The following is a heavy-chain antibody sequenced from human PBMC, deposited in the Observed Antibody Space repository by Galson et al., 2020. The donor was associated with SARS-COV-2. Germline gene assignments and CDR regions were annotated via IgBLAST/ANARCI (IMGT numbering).Heavy chain of an antibody. Sequence: SGPTLVKPTQTLTLTCTFSGFSLSTSGVGVGWIRQPPGKALEWLALIYWDDDKRYSPSLKSRLTITKDTSKNQVVLTMTNMEPVDTATYYCAHTDNYYDSSGSRLFDYWGQGTLVTVSS. D-gene: IGHD3-22*01. V-gene: IGHV2-5*02. CDR3: AHTDNYYDSSGSRLFDY. CDR2: IYWDDDK. CDR1: GFSLSTSGVG. J-gene: IGHJ4*02.